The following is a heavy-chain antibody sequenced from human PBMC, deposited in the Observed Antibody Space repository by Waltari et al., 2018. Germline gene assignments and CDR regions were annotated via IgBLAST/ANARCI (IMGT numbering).Heavy chain of an antibody. CDR1: GFTFSGYA. V-gene: IGHV3-23*01. J-gene: IGHJ6*02. Sequence: EVQLLESGGGLVQPGGSLRLSCAASGFTFSGYAMSWVRQAPGKGLEWVSAISDSGGSTYYADSVKGRFTISRDNSKNTLYLQMNSLRAEDTAVYYCAKCAYSTSCFLSGMDVWGQGTTVTVSS. CDR2: ISDSGGST. D-gene: IGHD2-2*01. CDR3: AKCAYSTSCFLSGMDV.